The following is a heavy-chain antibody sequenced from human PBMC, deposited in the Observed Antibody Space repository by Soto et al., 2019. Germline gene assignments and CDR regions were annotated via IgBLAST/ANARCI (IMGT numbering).Heavy chain of an antibody. J-gene: IGHJ4*02. CDR2: ISSSSSTI. Sequence: GGSLRLSCAASGFTFSSYSMNWVRQAPGKGLEWVSYISSSSSTIYYADSVKGRFTISRDNAKNSLYLQMNSLRAEDTAVYYCARVGITIFGVVISWDYWGQGTLVTVSS. V-gene: IGHV3-48*01. D-gene: IGHD3-3*01. CDR3: ARVGITIFGVVISWDY. CDR1: GFTFSSYS.